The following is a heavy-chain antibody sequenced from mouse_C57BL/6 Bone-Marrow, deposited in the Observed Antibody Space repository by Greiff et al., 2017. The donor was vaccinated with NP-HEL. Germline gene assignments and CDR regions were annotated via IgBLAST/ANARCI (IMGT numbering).Heavy chain of an antibody. CDR3: ARYYGKRDAWFAY. CDR2: IHPNSGST. D-gene: IGHD2-1*01. CDR1: GYTFTSYW. Sequence: QVQLKQPGAELVKPGASVKLSCKASGYTFTSYWMHWVKQRPGQGLEWIGMIHPNSGSTNYNEKFKSKATLTVDKSSSTAYMQLSSLTSEDSAVYYCARYYGKRDAWFAYWGQGTLVTVSA. J-gene: IGHJ3*01. V-gene: IGHV1-64*01.